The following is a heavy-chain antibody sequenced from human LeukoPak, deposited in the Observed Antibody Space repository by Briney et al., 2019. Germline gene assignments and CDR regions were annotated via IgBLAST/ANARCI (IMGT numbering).Heavy chain of an antibody. J-gene: IGHJ4*02. D-gene: IGHD3-3*01. V-gene: IGHV3-48*01. CDR3: AKDPSPYDFWSGYSAGGYYFDY. CDR2: ISYTGSTM. Sequence: GGSLRLSCAASGFSFSSYSMNWVRQAPGKGLEWVSYISYTGSTMSYADSVKGRFTISRDNSKNTLYLQMNSLRAEDTAVYYCAKDPSPYDFWSGYSAGGYYFDYWGQGTLVTVSS. CDR1: GFSFSSYS.